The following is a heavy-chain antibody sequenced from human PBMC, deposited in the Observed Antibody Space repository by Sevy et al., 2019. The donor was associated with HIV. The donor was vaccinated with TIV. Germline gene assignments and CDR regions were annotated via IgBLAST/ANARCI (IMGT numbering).Heavy chain of an antibody. CDR3: ALGTIFEPNYFDP. CDR2: INPDSGAT. D-gene: IGHD3-3*01. V-gene: IGHV1-2*02. Sequence: ASVKVSFRASGNTFTAYYVHWVRQAPGQGLEWMGWINPDSGATKYAQKFQGRVTMTRDTSFSAVYMDLSRLTSADTAVYYCALGTIFEPNYFDPWGQGTLVTVSS. CDR1: GNTFTAYY. J-gene: IGHJ5*02.